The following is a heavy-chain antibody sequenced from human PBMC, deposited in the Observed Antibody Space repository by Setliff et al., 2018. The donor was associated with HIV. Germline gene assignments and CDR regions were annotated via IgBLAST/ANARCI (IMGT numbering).Heavy chain of an antibody. Sequence: ASVKVSCKASGFTFINYAIHWVRQAPGQRLEWLGWINAGNDNPKYSQKFQGRVTITRDTSASTVYMELGSLRSEDTAVYYCARLGHTFGGPGYWGQGTLVTVSS. CDR2: INAGNDNP. D-gene: IGHD3-16*01. J-gene: IGHJ4*02. CDR3: ARLGHTFGGPGY. CDR1: GFTFINYA. V-gene: IGHV1-3*01.